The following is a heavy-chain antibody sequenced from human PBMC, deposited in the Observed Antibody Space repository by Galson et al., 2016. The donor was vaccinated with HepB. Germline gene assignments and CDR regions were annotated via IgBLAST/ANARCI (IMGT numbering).Heavy chain of an antibody. CDR2: IWNDGSNK. CDR1: GFKFSNYG. Sequence: SLRLSCAASGFKFSNYGMHWVRQAPGKGLEWVAVIWNDGSNKYYRDSVKGRFTISRDNANNTVFLQMTSLRADDTAFYYCARDRSPLVLAHNNNWDNDAFGICGQGTLVTVSS. V-gene: IGHV3-33*01. D-gene: IGHD1-1*01. CDR3: ARDRSPLVLAHNNNWDNDAFGI. J-gene: IGHJ3*02.